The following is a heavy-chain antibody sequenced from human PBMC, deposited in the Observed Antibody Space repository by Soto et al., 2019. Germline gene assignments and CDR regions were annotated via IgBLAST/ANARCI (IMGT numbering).Heavy chain of an antibody. CDR1: VFTCSDEW. CDR3: ARGGLEPFDY. D-gene: IGHD1-1*01. Sequence: WWSLRLSCSTSVFTCSDEWMHWVRQVPGKGLVWVSRINEDGSYKNYADFVEGRFTISRDDAKSELYLHMDRLRAEDTAVYYCARGGLEPFDYLGQGALVTVSS. V-gene: IGHV3-74*01. CDR2: INEDGSYK. J-gene: IGHJ4*02.